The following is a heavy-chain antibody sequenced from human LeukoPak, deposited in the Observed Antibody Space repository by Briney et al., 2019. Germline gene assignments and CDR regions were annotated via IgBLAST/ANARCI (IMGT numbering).Heavy chain of an antibody. J-gene: IGHJ4*02. D-gene: IGHD4-17*01. CDR1: GYTFTSYG. CDR2: IYSYNGNT. CDR3: ARLKNYGDYGY. V-gene: IGHV1-18*01. Sequence: ASVKDSCKASGYTFTSYGISWVRPAPGQRLGWMGWIYSYNGNTNYAQKFQGRVTMTTHTSTSIAYMELRSLTSDDTAVYYCARLKNYGDYGYWGQGTLVTVSS.